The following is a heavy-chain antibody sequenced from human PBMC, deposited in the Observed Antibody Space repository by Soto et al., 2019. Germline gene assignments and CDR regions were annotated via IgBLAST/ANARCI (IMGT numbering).Heavy chain of an antibody. V-gene: IGHV1-18*01. CDR2: ISAHNGNT. CDR1: GYTFTSYG. CDR3: ERGRYGDY. Sequence: QVHLVQSGAEVKKPGASVKVSCKASGYTFTSYGITWVRQAPGQGLEWMGWISAHNGNTDYAQKLQGRVIVTRDTSTSTAYMEPRSLISDDTAVYYCERGRYGDYWGQGALVTVSS. J-gene: IGHJ4*02. D-gene: IGHD1-1*01.